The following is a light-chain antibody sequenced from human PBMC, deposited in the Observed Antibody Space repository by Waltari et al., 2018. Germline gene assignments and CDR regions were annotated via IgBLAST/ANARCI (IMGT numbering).Light chain of an antibody. CDR1: QSVSSY. Sequence: EIVLTQSPATLSLSPGERATLSCRASQSVSSYFAWYQQKPGQAPRLLLFDASKRATGIPARFSGSGSGTDFTLTISSLEPEDFAVYYCQQRSNWPPIFTFGPGTKVDIK. V-gene: IGKV3-11*01. CDR2: DAS. J-gene: IGKJ3*01. CDR3: QQRSNWPPIFT.